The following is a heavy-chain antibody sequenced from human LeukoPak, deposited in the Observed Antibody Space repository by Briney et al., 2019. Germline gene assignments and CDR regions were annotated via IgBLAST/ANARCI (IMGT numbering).Heavy chain of an antibody. Sequence: GGSLRLSCAAPGFSFSSNWMGWVRQAPGKGLEWVANMNLDGSEKYYVDSVKGRFIISRDNAKNSLYLQMNSLTVEDTAIYYCARDDGFSCYSYWGQGTLVTVSS. CDR2: MNLDGSEK. V-gene: IGHV3-7*01. D-gene: IGHD3-3*01. CDR3: ARDDGFSCYSY. CDR1: GFSFSSNW. J-gene: IGHJ4*02.